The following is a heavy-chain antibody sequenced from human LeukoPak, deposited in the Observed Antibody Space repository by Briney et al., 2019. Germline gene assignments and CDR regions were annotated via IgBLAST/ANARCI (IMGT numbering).Heavy chain of an antibody. D-gene: IGHD2-15*01. CDR2: ISYDRSSE. V-gene: IGHV3-30-3*01. CDR3: AKGAGGSCYTACDY. J-gene: IGHJ4*02. Sequence: GGSLRLSCAASGFXFSSNAMHWVRQAPGKGLEWVAVISYDRSSEYYADSVKGRFTISRDNSKNTVYLQMNSLRDEDTAVYSCAKGAGGSCYTACDYWGQGTLVTVSS. CDR1: GFXFSSNA.